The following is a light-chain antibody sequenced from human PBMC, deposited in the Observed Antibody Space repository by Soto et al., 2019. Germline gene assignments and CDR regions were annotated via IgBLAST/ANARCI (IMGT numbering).Light chain of an antibody. CDR1: SSDVGGYNY. Sequence: LTQPASVSGSPGQSITISCTGTSSDVGGYNYVSWYQQHPGKAPKLMIYEVTNRPSGVSNRSSGSKSGNTASLTISGLQAEDEADYYCSSYTSRSTLVFGTGTKVTVL. J-gene: IGLJ1*01. CDR3: SSYTSRSTLV. V-gene: IGLV2-14*01. CDR2: EVT.